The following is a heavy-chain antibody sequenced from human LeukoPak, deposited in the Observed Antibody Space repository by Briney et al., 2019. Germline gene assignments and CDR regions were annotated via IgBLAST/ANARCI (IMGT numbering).Heavy chain of an antibody. D-gene: IGHD5-12*01. CDR3: ARAPFGSGYPSDY. Sequence: GGSLRLSCAACGFTFSSYDMHWVRQAPGKGLEWVAVISYDGSNKYYADSVKGRFTISRDNSKNTLYLQMNSLRAEDTAVYYCARAPFGSGYPSDYWGQGTLVTVSS. CDR1: GFTFSSYD. CDR2: ISYDGSNK. J-gene: IGHJ4*02. V-gene: IGHV3-30*04.